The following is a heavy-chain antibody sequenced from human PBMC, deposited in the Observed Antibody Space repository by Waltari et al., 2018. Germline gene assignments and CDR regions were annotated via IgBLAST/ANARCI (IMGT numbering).Heavy chain of an antibody. J-gene: IGHJ4*02. Sequence: QVQLQESGPGLVKPSETLSLTCTVSGGSISSYYWSWIRQPPGKGLEWIGYIYYSGSTNYNPSLKSRVTISVDTSKNQFSLKLSSVTAADTAVYYCARGAVPAAGYYFDYWGQGTLVTVSS. CDR2: IYYSGST. V-gene: IGHV4-59*01. CDR1: GGSISSYY. D-gene: IGHD2-2*01. CDR3: ARGAVPAAGYYFDY.